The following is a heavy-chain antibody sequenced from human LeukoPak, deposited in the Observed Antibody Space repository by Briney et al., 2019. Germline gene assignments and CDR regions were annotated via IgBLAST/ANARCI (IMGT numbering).Heavy chain of an antibody. CDR3: ARGGSGIFYYYYMDV. J-gene: IGHJ6*03. D-gene: IGHD3-10*01. V-gene: IGHV1-8*03. CDR1: GYTFTSYD. CDR2: MNPNSGNT. Sequence: GASVKVSCKASGYTFTSYDINWVRQATGQGLEWMGWMNPNSGNTGYAQKFQGRVTITRNTSISTAYMELSSLRSEDTAVYYCARGGSGIFYYYYMDVWGKGTTVTVSS.